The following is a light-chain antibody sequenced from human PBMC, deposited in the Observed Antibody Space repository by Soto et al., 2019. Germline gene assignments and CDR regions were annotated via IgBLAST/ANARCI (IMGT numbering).Light chain of an antibody. J-gene: IGKJ1*01. CDR1: QSVSSSY. V-gene: IGKV3-20*01. CDR2: GAS. CDR3: QQYGSSPWT. Sequence: EIVLTQSPGTLSLSPGERATLSCRASQSVSSSYLAWYQPKPGQAPRLLIYGASSRATGIPDRFSGSGSGTDFTLTISRLEPEDFEVYYCQQYGSSPWTFGQGTNVEIK.